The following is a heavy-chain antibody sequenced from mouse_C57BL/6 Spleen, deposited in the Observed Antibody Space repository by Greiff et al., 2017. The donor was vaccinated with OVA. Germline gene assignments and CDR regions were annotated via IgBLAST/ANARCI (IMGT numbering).Heavy chain of an antibody. Sequence: QVQLKQSGAELVKPGASVKISCKASGYAFSSYWMNWVKQRPGKGLEWIGQIYPGDGDTNYNGKFKGKATLTADKSSSTAYMQLSSLTSEDSAVYFCARNGWDYWYFDVWGTGTTVTVSS. CDR2: IYPGDGDT. CDR3: ARNGWDYWYFDV. D-gene: IGHD4-1*01. CDR1: GYAFSSYW. V-gene: IGHV1-80*01. J-gene: IGHJ1*03.